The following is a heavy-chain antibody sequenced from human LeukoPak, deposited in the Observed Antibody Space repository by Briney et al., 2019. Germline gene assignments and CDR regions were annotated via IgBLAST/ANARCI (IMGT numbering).Heavy chain of an antibody. J-gene: IGHJ3*02. CDR3: ARDAGYSYGQGAFAI. CDR1: GDSINSYY. V-gene: IGHV4-59*01. D-gene: IGHD5-18*01. CDR2: ISYSGST. Sequence: PSETLSLTCTVSGDSINSYYWGWIRQPPGKGLEWIGYISYSGSTDYNPSLKSRVTISIDTSKTQFSLKLTSVTAADTAVYYCARDAGYSYGQGAFAIWGRGTLVTVSS.